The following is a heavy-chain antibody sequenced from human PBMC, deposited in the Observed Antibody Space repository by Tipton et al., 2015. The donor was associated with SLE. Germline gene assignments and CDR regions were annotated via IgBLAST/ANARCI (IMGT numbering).Heavy chain of an antibody. V-gene: IGHV3-30*03. D-gene: IGHD2-2*01. J-gene: IGHJ4*02. Sequence: SLRLSCAASGFTFRRSGMNWVRQAPGKGLEWVAVISYDGSNKYYADSVKGRFTISRDNSKNMVYLQMNSLRAEDTAVYYCASQLLYNFDCWGQGTLVTVSS. CDR1: GFTFRRSG. CDR2: ISYDGSNK. CDR3: ASQLLYNFDC.